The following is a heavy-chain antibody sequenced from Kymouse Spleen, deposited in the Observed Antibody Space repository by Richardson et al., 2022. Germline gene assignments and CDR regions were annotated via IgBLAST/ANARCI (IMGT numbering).Heavy chain of an antibody. V-gene: IGHV4-34*01. D-gene: IGHD1-7*01. J-gene: IGHJ6*02. CDR1: GGSFSGYY. Sequence: QVQLQQWGAGLLKPSETLSLTCAVYGGSFSGYYWSWIRQPPGKGLEWIGEINHSGSTNYNPSLKSRVTISVDTSKNQFSLKLSSVTAADTAVYYCARGPGTTTDYYYYGMDVWGQGTTVTVSS. CDR3: ARGPGTTTDYYYYGMDV. CDR2: INHSGST.